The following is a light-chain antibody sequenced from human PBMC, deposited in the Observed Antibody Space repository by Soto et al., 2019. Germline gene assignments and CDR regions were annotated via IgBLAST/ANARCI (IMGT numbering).Light chain of an antibody. CDR3: QQYDAYSLT. J-gene: IGKJ1*01. CDR2: GAS. Sequence: DIQMTQSPSTLSASVGDRVTITCRASQNVRDWLAWYQQKPGKAPKLLISGASSLGSGVPGRFSGSGSGTEFSLTISSLQPDDVATYYCQQYDAYSLTFGQGTKVDIK. CDR1: QNVRDW. V-gene: IGKV1-5*01.